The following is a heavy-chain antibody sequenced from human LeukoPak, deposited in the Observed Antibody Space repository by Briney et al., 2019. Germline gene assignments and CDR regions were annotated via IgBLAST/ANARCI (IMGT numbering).Heavy chain of an antibody. CDR1: GFLFSNSL. CDR2: INQDGSAK. V-gene: IGHV3-7*05. D-gene: IGHD5-12*01. CDR3: ARDSGYNSFDY. J-gene: IGHJ4*02. Sequence: RGSLRLSCADSGFLFSNSLMACVRQAPGRGLEWLANINQDGSAKTCVDSVKGRFNNSRDNAKNSLYLQMNSLRAEDTAMYYCARDSGYNSFDYWGQGTLVTVSS.